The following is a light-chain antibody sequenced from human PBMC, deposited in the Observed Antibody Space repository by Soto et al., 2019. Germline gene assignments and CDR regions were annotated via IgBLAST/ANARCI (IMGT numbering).Light chain of an antibody. J-gene: IGLJ3*02. V-gene: IGLV2-23*01. CDR1: SSDVGTYSL. CDR2: EGS. Sequence: QSVLTQPASVSGSPGQSIIISCTAASSDVGTYSLVSWYQQHPGKAPKLMIYEGSRRPSGVSNRFSGSTSDNTASLTISGLQAEDEADYYCCSYAGSTNFVLFGGGTKLTV. CDR3: CSYAGSTNFVL.